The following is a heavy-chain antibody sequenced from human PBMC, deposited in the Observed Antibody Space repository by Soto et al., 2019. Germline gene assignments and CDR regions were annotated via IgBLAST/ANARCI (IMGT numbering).Heavy chain of an antibody. D-gene: IGHD3-22*01. CDR3: AREGRYYDSSGYYYYYGMDV. V-gene: IGHV4-59*01. J-gene: IGHJ6*02. Sequence: PSETLSLTCTVSGGSISSYYWSWIRQPPGRGLEWIGYIYYSGSTNYNPSLKSRVTISVDTSKNQFSLKLSSVTAADTAVYYCAREGRYYDSSGYYYYYGMDVWGQGTTVTVS. CDR1: GGSISSYY. CDR2: IYYSGST.